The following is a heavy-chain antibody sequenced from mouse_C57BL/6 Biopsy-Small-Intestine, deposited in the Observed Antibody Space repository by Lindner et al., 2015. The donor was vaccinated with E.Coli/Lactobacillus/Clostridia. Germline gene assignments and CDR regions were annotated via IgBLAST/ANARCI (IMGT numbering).Heavy chain of an antibody. CDR2: INPSTGST. CDR1: GYSFTGNY. Sequence: VQLQESGPELVKSGASVKISCKASGYSFTGNYMNWVKQSPEKSLEWIGEINPSTGSTTYNQNFGAKATLTVDKSSSTAYMQFKSLTSEDSAVYYCARREVYYFDYWGQGTTLTVSS. J-gene: IGHJ2*01. V-gene: IGHV1-42*01. CDR3: ARREVYYFDY.